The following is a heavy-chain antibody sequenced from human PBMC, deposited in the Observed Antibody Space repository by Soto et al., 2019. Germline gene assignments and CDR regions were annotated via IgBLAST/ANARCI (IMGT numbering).Heavy chain of an antibody. D-gene: IGHD3-22*01. Sequence: PGGSLRLSCAASGFTFSTYAMHWVRQAPGKGLEWVAVISYDGSNKYYADSVKGRFTISGDNSKNTLYLQMNSLRAEDTAVYYCAYDPTPYDTVRYYYDYWGQGTLVTVSS. CDR2: ISYDGSNK. J-gene: IGHJ4*02. V-gene: IGHV3-30-3*01. CDR1: GFTFSTYA. CDR3: AYDPTPYDTVRYYYDY.